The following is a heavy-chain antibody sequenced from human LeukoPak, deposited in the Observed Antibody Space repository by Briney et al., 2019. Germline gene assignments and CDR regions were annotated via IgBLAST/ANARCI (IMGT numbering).Heavy chain of an antibody. D-gene: IGHD4-17*01. V-gene: IGHV1-2*02. CDR2: ISPSSGAT. CDR1: GYTFTGYY. J-gene: IGHJ3*02. CDR3: ARDETTLTTRAFDI. Sequence: GASVTVSCKASGYTFTGYYMHWVRQAPGQGLEWMGWISPSSGATHYVQNFQGRVTMTRDTSISTAYMELSRLRSDDTAMYYCARDETTLTTRAFDIWGQGTMVTVSS.